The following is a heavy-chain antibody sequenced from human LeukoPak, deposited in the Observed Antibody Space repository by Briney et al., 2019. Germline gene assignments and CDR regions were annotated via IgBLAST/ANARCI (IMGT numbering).Heavy chain of an antibody. CDR2: ISSSSSTI. CDR3: ASSTPGGYDSK. V-gene: IGHV3-48*01. D-gene: IGHD5-12*01. CDR1: GFTFSSYS. Sequence: AGGSLRLSCAASGFTFSSYSMNWVRQAPGKGLEWVSYISSSSSTIYYADSVKGRFTISRDNAKKSLYLQMNSLRAEDTAVYYCASSTPGGYDSKWGQGTLVTVSS. J-gene: IGHJ4*02.